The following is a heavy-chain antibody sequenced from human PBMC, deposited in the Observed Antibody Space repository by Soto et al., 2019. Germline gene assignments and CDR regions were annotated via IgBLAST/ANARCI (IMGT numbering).Heavy chain of an antibody. J-gene: IGHJ4*02. CDR1: GYIFTIYC. V-gene: IGHV5-51*01. CDR2: IYPGDSDT. CDR3: ASQNSSIAAAGQDEYYFDY. D-gene: IGHD6-13*01. Sequence: ESLNISCKGSGYIFTIYCIGWVRQMPGKGLEWMGIIYPGDSDTRYSPSFQGQVTISADKSISTAYLQWSSLKASDTAMYYCASQNSSIAAAGQDEYYFDYWGQGTLVTVSS.